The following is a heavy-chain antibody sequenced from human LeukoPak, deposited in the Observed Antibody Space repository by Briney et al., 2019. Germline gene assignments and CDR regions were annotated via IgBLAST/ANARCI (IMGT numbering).Heavy chain of an antibody. CDR1: GFTFSSYA. Sequence: GGSLRLSCAASGFTFSSYAMSWVRQAPGKGLEWVANIKQDGSEKYYVDSVKGRFTISRDNAKNSLYLQMNSLRAEDTAVYYCARRARYYDSSGYTPWGQGTLVTVSS. V-gene: IGHV3-7*01. CDR2: IKQDGSEK. CDR3: ARRARYYDSSGYTP. J-gene: IGHJ4*02. D-gene: IGHD3-22*01.